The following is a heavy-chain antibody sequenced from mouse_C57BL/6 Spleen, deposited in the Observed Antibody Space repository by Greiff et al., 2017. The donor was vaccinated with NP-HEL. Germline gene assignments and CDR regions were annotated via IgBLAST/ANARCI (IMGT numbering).Heavy chain of an antibody. D-gene: IGHD1-1*01. CDR3: AREAITTVVADWYFDV. CDR1: GYTFTDYY. J-gene: IGHJ1*03. V-gene: IGHV1-76*01. CDR2: IYPGSGNT. Sequence: QVQLKQSGAELVRPGASVKLSCKASGYTFTDYYINWVKQRPGQGLEWIARIYPGSGNTYYNEKFKGKATLTAEKSSSTAYMQLSSLTSEDSAVYFCAREAITTVVADWYFDVWGTGTTVTVSS.